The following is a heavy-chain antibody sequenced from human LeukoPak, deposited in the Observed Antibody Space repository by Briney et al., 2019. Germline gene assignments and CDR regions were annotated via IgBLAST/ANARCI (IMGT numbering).Heavy chain of an antibody. CDR2: IYYSGST. CDR1: GGSISSGDYY. V-gene: IGHV4-30-4*01. CDR3: ARVDSSGPYYFDY. D-gene: IGHD6-19*01. Sequence: SETLSLTCTVSGGSISSGDYYWSWIRQPPGKGLEWIGYIYYSGSTYYNPSLKSRVTIPVDTSKNQFSLKLSSVTAADTAVYYCARVDSSGPYYFDYWGQGTLVTVSS. J-gene: IGHJ4*02.